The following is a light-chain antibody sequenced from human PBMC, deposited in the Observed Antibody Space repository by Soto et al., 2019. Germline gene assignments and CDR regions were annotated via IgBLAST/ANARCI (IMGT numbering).Light chain of an antibody. CDR1: QSISGY. Sequence: DIQMTQSPSSLSASVGDRVTITCRASQSISGYLNWYQQKPGNAPKLLIYAASSLQSGVPSRFSGSGSGTDFTLTISSLQPEDFATYYCQHTYSTPFAFGPGTKVDIK. J-gene: IGKJ3*01. CDR3: QHTYSTPFA. CDR2: AAS. V-gene: IGKV1-39*01.